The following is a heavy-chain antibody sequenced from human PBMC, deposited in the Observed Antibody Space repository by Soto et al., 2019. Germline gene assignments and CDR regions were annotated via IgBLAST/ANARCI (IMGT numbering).Heavy chain of an antibody. D-gene: IGHD6-13*01. J-gene: IGHJ6*02. CDR2: IWNDGSNS. CDR3: ARRQIPPPTRGAANARGGMDV. V-gene: IGHV3-33*08. Sequence: GGSLRLSCAASGFTFSSYWMSWVRQAPGKGLEWLAVIWNDGSNSSYANSVKGRFTISRDNSKNTLYLQMSSLRAEDTAVYYCARRQIPPPTRGAANARGGMDVWGQGTTVTVSS. CDR1: GFTFSSYW.